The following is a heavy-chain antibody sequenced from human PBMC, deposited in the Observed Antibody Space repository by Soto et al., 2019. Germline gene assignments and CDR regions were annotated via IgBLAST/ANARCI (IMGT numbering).Heavy chain of an antibody. CDR1: GGSISSGGYY. J-gene: IGHJ5*02. V-gene: IGHV4-31*03. CDR2: IYYSGST. D-gene: IGHD2-2*01. CDR3: ARESTSLNWFDP. Sequence: QVQLQESGPGLVKPSQTLSLTCTVSGGSISSGGYYWSWIRQHPGKGLEWIGYIYYSGSTYYNPSLKSRVIISVDTSKNQFSLKLSSVTAADTAVYYCARESTSLNWFDPWGQGTLVTVSS.